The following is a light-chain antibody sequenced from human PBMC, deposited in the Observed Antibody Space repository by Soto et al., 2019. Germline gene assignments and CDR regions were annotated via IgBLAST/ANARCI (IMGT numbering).Light chain of an antibody. CDR3: QLYGSSPTRYN. J-gene: IGKJ2*01. CDR2: AAS. Sequence: IVLPQSPGSLYLSQVEGATLCCRASQRGNSNSLAWYQQQRGPAPALLLYAASARATGIPDRFSGSGSGTDFTLTISRLEPEDFAVYFCQLYGSSPTRYNCGQGTK. V-gene: IGKV3-20*01. CDR1: QRGNSNS.